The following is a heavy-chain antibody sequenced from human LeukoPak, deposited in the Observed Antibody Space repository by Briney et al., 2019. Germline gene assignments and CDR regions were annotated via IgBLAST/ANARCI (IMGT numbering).Heavy chain of an antibody. V-gene: IGHV5-10-1*01. CDR2: IDPSDSYT. J-gene: IGHJ5*02. CDR1: GYSFTSYW. D-gene: IGHD3-3*01. Sequence: GESLKISCKGSGYSFTSYWISWVRQMPGKGLEWMGKIDPSDSYTNYSPSFQGHVTISADKSISTAYLQWSSLKASDTAMYYCARLLRGSGGFWSGRPINWFDPRGQGTLVTVSS. CDR3: ARLLRGSGGFWSGRPINWFDP.